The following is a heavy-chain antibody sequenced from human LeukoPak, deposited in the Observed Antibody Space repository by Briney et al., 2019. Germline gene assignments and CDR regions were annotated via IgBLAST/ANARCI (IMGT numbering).Heavy chain of an antibody. CDR1: GFTFSSYA. CDR3: ARGPERWLPFDY. J-gene: IGHJ4*02. V-gene: IGHV3-30*04. CDR2: ISYDGSNK. Sequence: PGGSLRLSCAASGFTFSSYAMHWVRQAPGKGLEWVAVISYDGSNKYYADSVKGRFTISRDNSKNTLYLQMNSLRAEDTAVYYCARGPERWLPFDYWGQGTLVTVSS. D-gene: IGHD6-19*01.